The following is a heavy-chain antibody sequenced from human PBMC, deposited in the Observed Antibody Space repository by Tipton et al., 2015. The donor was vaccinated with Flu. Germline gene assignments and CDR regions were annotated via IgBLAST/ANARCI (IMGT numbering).Heavy chain of an antibody. CDR1: GGSISSYY. V-gene: IGHV4-59*01. Sequence: TLSLTCTVSGGSISSYYWSWIRQPPGKGLEWIGYIYYSGSTNYNPSLKSRVTISVDTPKNQFSLKLSSVTAADAAVYYGARDSPDWGFDYWGQGTLVTVSS. D-gene: IGHD3/OR15-3a*01. CDR2: IYYSGST. J-gene: IGHJ4*02. CDR3: ARDSPDWGFDY.